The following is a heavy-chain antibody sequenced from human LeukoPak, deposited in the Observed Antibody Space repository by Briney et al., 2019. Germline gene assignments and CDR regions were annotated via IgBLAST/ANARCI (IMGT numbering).Heavy chain of an antibody. V-gene: IGHV3-30*02. CDR3: AKKGYYASGSYFDH. CDR2: VRYDGNYK. D-gene: IGHD3-10*01. J-gene: IGHJ4*02. CDR1: GFIFRSHG. Sequence: PGGSLRLSCAASGFIFRSHGMNWVRQAPGKGLQWVAFVRYDGNYKYYADSVNGRFTISRDNSKNTLYLQMNSLRPEDTAMYYCAKKGYYASGSYFDHWGQGTLVTVSS.